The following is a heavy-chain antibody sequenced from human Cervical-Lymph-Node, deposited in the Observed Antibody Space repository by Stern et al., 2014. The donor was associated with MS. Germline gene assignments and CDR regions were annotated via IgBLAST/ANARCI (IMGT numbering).Heavy chain of an antibody. J-gene: IGHJ5*02. CDR1: GGSISSSSYY. V-gene: IGHV4-39*01. Sequence: QLQLQESGPGLVKPSETLSLTCTVSGGSISSSSYYWGWIRQPPGKGLEWIGSIYYSGSTYYNPSLKSRVTLSVDTSQNQFSLKLGSLTAADTAVYYCARGSFSSPFDPWGQGTLVTVSS. CDR2: IYYSGST. CDR3: ARGSFSSPFDP. D-gene: IGHD2-15*01.